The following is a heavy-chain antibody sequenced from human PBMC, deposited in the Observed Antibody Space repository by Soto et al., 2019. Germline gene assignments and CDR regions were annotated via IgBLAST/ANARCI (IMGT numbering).Heavy chain of an antibody. V-gene: IGHV3-48*03. CDR3: ASRPGYCSGGSCYAYGMDV. J-gene: IGHJ6*02. CDR2: ISSSGSTI. Sequence: GGSLRLSCAASGFTFSSYEMNWVRQAPGKGLDWVSYISSSGSTIYYADSVKGRFTISRDNAKNSLYLQMNSLRAEDTAVYYCASRPGYCSGGSCYAYGMDVWGQGTTVTVSS. D-gene: IGHD2-15*01. CDR1: GFTFSSYE.